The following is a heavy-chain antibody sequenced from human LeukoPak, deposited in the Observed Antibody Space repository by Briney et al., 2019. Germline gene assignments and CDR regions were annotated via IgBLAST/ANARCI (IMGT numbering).Heavy chain of an antibody. J-gene: IGHJ5*02. CDR3: ARVGGYCSSTSCYANWFDP. CDR1: GFTFSSYS. CDR2: ISSSSSYI. V-gene: IGHV3-21*01. D-gene: IGHD2-2*01. Sequence: GGSLRLSCAASGFTFSSYSMNWVRQAPGKGLEWVSSISSSSSYIYHADSVKGRFTISRDNAKNSLYLQMNSLRAEDTAVYYCARVGGYCSSTSCYANWFDPWGQGTLVTVSS.